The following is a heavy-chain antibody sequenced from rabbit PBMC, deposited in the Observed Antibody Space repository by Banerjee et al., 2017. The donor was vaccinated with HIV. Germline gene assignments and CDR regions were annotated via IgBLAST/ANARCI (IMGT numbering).Heavy chain of an antibody. CDR1: GFTISDSYW. CDR2: IYDGGSGT. D-gene: IGHD4-2*01. Sequence: LQESGGGLFQPEGSLTLTCTASGFTISDSYWICWVRQAPGKGLEWIACIYDGGSGTSYASWAKGRFTTSKTSSTTVTLQMTSLTAADTATYFCARGELGLHLWGQGTLVTVS. V-gene: IGHV1S45*01. J-gene: IGHJ3*01. CDR3: ARGELGLHL.